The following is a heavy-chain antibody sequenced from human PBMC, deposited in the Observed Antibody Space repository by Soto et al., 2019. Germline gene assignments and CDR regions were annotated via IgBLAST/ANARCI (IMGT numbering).Heavy chain of an antibody. CDR3: AREYGNYDSSGYYAY. J-gene: IGHJ4*02. CDR2: INPSGGST. V-gene: IGHV1-46*01. D-gene: IGHD3-22*01. CDR1: GYSFTSYF. Sequence: ASVKVSCKTSGYSFTSYFIHWVRQAPGQGLEWMGIINPSGGSTNYAQKLQGRVSMTRDRSTSTVHMELSNLRSDDTAMYYCAREYGNYDSSGYYAYWGQGTLVTVSS.